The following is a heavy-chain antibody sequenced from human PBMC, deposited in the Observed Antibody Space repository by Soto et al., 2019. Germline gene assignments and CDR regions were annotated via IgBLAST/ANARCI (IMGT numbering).Heavy chain of an antibody. CDR2: IKSKTDGGTT. CDR3: TTDRRYSSSCKSDKFDY. V-gene: IGHV3-15*01. CDR1: GFTFSNAW. D-gene: IGHD6-13*01. Sequence: EVQLVESGGGLVKPGGSLRLSCAASGFTFSNAWMSWVRQAPGKGLEWVGRIKSKTDGGTTDYAAPVKGRFTISRDDSKNTLYRQMNSLKTEDTAVYYSTTDRRYSSSCKSDKFDYWGQGTLVTVSS. J-gene: IGHJ4*02.